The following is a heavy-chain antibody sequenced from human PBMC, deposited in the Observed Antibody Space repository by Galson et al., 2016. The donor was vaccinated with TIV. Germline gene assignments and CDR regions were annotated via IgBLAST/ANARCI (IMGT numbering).Heavy chain of an antibody. J-gene: IGHJ4*02. CDR2: ILPISSTT. CDR3: ARDIPCGGSCYFFDD. CDR1: GSTLNNYA. Sequence: SVKVSCKASGSTLNNYAVNWVRQAPGQGLEWMGGILPISSTTDYAQNFQGRVTITSDASTSTAHLDFNSLRSEDTAVYFCARDIPCGGSCYFFDDWGQGTLVIVSS. V-gene: IGHV1-69*13. D-gene: IGHD2-15*01.